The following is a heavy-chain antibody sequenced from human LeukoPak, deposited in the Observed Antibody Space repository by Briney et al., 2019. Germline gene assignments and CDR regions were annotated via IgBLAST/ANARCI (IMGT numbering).Heavy chain of an antibody. V-gene: IGHV3-21*01. CDR1: GLTFSSYS. Sequence: PGGSLRLSCAASGLTFSSYSMNWVRQAPGKGLEWVSSISSSSSYIYYADSVKGRFTISKDNAKNSLYLQMNSLRAEDTAVYYCASYDFWSGYLVDDAFDIWGQGTMVTVSS. CDR3: ASYDFWSGYLVDDAFDI. CDR2: ISSSSSYI. D-gene: IGHD3-3*01. J-gene: IGHJ3*02.